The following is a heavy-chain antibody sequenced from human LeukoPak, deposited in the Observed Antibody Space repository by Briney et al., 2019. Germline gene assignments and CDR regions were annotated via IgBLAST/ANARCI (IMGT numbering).Heavy chain of an antibody. CDR2: IFHTSTT. CDR1: SGSITSYY. J-gene: IGHJ2*01. CDR3: ARGMPASGTGWYFDF. Sequence: PSETLSLTCTVSSGSITSYYWNWIRQPPGKGLEWIGYIFHTSTTNYNPSLKSRITLSVDTSKNRFSLKLSSVAAADTAVYYCARGMPASGTGWYFDFWGRGTLVAVSS. V-gene: IGHV4-59*01. D-gene: IGHD6-13*01.